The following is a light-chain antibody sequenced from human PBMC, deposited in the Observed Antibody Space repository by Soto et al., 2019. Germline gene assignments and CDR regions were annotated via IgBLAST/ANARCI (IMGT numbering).Light chain of an antibody. V-gene: IGLV2-14*01. Sequence: QPVLTQPASVSGSPGQSITISCTGTDSDVGGYNYVSWYQQHPGKAPKLMIYEVSDRPSGVSNRFSGSKSGNTAFLTISGLQAEDEADYYCSSYTSTTSYVFGTGTKLTVL. CDR1: DSDVGGYNY. J-gene: IGLJ1*01. CDR2: EVS. CDR3: SSYTSTTSYV.